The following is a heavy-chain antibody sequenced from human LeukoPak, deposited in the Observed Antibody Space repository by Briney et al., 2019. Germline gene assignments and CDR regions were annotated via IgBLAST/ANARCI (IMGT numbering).Heavy chain of an antibody. J-gene: IGHJ5*02. Sequence: SQTLSLTCSVSGGSISSGDYYWSWIRQPPGKGLEWIAYMYYSGSTYYNPSLKSRVTMSADTSRNQLSLKLSSVTAADTAVYYCARPYYYDSRIDPWGQGILVTVSS. V-gene: IGHV4-30-4*01. CDR2: MYYSGST. D-gene: IGHD3-22*01. CDR1: GGSISSGDYY. CDR3: ARPYYYDSRIDP.